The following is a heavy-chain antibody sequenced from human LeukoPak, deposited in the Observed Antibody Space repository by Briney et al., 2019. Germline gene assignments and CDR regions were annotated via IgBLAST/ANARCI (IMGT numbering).Heavy chain of an antibody. Sequence: SETLSLTCTVSGGSISSSSYYWGWIRQPPGKGLEWIGSIYYSGSTYYNPSLKSRVTIPVDTSKNQFSLKLSSVTAADTAVYYCARHFGPEYCSSTSCPFDYWGQGTLVTVSS. CDR2: IYYSGST. V-gene: IGHV4-39*01. CDR3: ARHFGPEYCSSTSCPFDY. D-gene: IGHD2-2*01. CDR1: GGSISSSSYY. J-gene: IGHJ4*02.